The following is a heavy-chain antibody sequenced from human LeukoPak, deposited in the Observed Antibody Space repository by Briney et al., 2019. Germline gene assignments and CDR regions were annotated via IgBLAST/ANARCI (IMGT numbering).Heavy chain of an antibody. CDR2: IDPSDSYT. Sequence: GESLKISCKGSGYSFASYWISWVRQLPGKGLEWMGRIDPSDSYTNYSPSFQGHVTISADKSISTAYLQWSSLKASDTAMYYCASSILTGYLDFDYWGQGTLVTVSS. CDR1: GYSFASYW. V-gene: IGHV5-10-1*01. D-gene: IGHD3-9*01. J-gene: IGHJ4*02. CDR3: ASSILTGYLDFDY.